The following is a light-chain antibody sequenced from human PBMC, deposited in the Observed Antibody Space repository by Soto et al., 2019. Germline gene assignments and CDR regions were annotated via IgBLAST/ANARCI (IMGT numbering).Light chain of an antibody. V-gene: IGKV1-39*01. CDR2: GAS. J-gene: IGKJ4*01. Sequence: DIQITQSPSSLSVSIGDRVTITCRASQSISTYLNWYEQKPGKAPNLLIYGASTLQSGVPSRFSGGGSGTYFTLTISGLQPEDFGSYYCQQSYTSPVTFGGGTKVDIK. CDR1: QSISTY. CDR3: QQSYTSPVT.